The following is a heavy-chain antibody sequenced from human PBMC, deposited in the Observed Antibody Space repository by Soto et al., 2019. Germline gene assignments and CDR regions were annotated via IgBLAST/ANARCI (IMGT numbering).Heavy chain of an antibody. CDR1: GGSISSYY. CDR2: IYYSGST. Sequence: SETLSLTCTVSGGSISSYYWSWIRQPPGKGLEWIGYIYYSGSTNYNPSLKSRVTISVDTSKNQFSLKLSSVTAADTAVYYCAVHDYGDYDVDYWGQGTLVTVSS. V-gene: IGHV4-59*08. CDR3: AVHDYGDYDVDY. J-gene: IGHJ4*02. D-gene: IGHD4-17*01.